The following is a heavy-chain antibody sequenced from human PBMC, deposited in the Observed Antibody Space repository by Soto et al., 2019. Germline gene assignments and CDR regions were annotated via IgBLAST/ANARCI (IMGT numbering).Heavy chain of an antibody. D-gene: IGHD2-2*01. CDR2: IDPSDSYT. CDR1: GYTFTSYW. V-gene: IGHV5-10-1*01. Sequence: HGEPLKISCKGSGYTFTSYWISWVRQMHGKGLEWMGRIDPSDSYTNYSPSFQGHVTISADKSISTAYLQWSSLKASDTAMYYCARHVRDTDIAVVPEVNDYSGHGT. J-gene: IGHJ4*01. CDR3: ARHVRDTDIAVVPEVNDY.